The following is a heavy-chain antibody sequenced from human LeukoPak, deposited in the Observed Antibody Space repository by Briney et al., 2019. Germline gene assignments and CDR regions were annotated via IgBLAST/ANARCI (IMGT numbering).Heavy chain of an antibody. D-gene: IGHD3-3*01. CDR2: IIPIFGTA. V-gene: IGHV1-69*05. CDR1: GGTFSSYA. CDR3: ARGDFWSGTLYYYYMDV. Sequence: SVKVSCKASGGTFSSYAISWVRQAPGQGLEWMGGIIPIFGTANYAQKFQGRVTITTDESTSTAYMELSSLRSEDTAVYYCARGDFWSGTLYYYYMDVWGKGTTVTVSS. J-gene: IGHJ6*03.